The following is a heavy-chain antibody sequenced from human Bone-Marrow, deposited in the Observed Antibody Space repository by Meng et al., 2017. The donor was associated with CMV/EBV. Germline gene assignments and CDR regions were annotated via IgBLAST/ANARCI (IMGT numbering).Heavy chain of an antibody. CDR3: ATILEGLGWFDP. D-gene: IGHD3-3*01. Sequence: GESLKISCSASGFTFSSYSMNWVRQAPGKGLEWVSSISSSSSYIYYADSVKGRFTISRDNAKNSLYLQMNSLRAEDTAVYYCATILEGLGWFDPWGQGTLVTGSS. V-gene: IGHV3-21*01. CDR2: ISSSSSYI. CDR1: GFTFSSYS. J-gene: IGHJ5*02.